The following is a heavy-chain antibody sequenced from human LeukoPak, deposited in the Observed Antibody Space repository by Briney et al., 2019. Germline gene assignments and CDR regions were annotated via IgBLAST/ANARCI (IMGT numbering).Heavy chain of an antibody. CDR3: ARTRDGYISY. CDR2: IYSGGST. V-gene: IGHV3-53*04. Sequence: GGSLRLSCAASGFTFSSYSMNWVRQAPGKGLEWVSVIYSGGSTYYADSVKGRFTISRHNSKNTLYLQMNSLRAEDTAVYYCARTRDGYISYWGQGTLVTVSS. J-gene: IGHJ4*02. CDR1: GFTFSSYS. D-gene: IGHD5-24*01.